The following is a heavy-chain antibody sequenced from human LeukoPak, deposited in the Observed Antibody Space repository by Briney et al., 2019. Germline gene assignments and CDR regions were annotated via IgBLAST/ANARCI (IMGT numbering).Heavy chain of an antibody. CDR2: INHSGST. V-gene: IGHV4-34*01. CDR3: ARAFWGDYYDSSGYWDY. J-gene: IGHJ4*02. Sequence: SETLSLTCAVYGGSFSGYYWSWIRQPPGKGLEWIGEINHSGSTNYNPSLKSRVTISVDTSKNQFSLKLSSVTAADAAVYYCARAFWGDYYDSSGYWDYWGQGTLVTVSS. D-gene: IGHD3-22*01. CDR1: GGSFSGYY.